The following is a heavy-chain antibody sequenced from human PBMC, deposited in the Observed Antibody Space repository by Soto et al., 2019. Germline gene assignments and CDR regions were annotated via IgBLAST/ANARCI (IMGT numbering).Heavy chain of an antibody. CDR1: GGSVSTQY. D-gene: IGHD5-12*01. CDR3: ARHVTTYNNGNDYDAFDV. CDR2: IYNSGST. V-gene: IGHV4-59*08. Sequence: QVQLQESGPGLVKPSETLSLTCTVSGGSVSTQYWSWIRQTPGKGLEWIAYIYNSGSTAYNPSLKSRLSVSMDTSKNQFFLRLSSVTAGDTAVYFCARHVTTYNNGNDYDAFDVWGQGTMVTVSS. J-gene: IGHJ3*01.